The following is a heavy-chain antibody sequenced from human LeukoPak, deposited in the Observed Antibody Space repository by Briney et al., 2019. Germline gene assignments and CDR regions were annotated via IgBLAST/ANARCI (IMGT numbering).Heavy chain of an antibody. CDR1: GFTFSSYG. V-gene: IGHV3-30*18. J-gene: IGHJ6*04. CDR2: ISYDGSNK. CDR3: AELGITMIGGV. D-gene: IGHD3-10*02. Sequence: GGSLRLSCAASGFTFSSYGMHWVRQAPGKGLEWVALISYDGSNKYYADSVKGRFTISRDNAKNTLYLQMNSLRAEDTAVYYCAELGITMIGGVWGKGTTVTISS.